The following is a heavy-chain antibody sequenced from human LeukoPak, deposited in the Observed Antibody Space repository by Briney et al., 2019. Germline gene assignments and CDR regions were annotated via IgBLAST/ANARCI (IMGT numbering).Heavy chain of an antibody. J-gene: IGHJ6*02. CDR1: GYTLTELS. V-gene: IGHV1-24*01. Sequence: ASVTVSCKVSGYTLTELSMHWVRQAPGKGLEWMGGFDPEDGETIYAQKFQGRVTMTEDTSTDTACMELSSLRSEDTAVYYCATAFRSSWYFYYYYYYGMDVWGQGTTVTVSS. CDR2: FDPEDGET. D-gene: IGHD6-13*01. CDR3: ATAFRSSWYFYYYYYYGMDV.